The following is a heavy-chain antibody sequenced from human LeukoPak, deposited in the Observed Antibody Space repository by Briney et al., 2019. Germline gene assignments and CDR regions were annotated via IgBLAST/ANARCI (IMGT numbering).Heavy chain of an antibody. D-gene: IGHD3-3*01. V-gene: IGHV4-59*08. CDR1: GGSISSYY. J-gene: IGHJ6*03. CDR2: VYYNGST. Sequence: SETLSLTCTVSGGSISSYYWSWIRQPPGKGLEYIGCVYYNGSTNYNPSLKSRVTISVDTSKNQFSLNLSSVTAADTAMYYCARKAATISGVVNNYYYYMDVWGKGTTVTVSS. CDR3: ARKAATISGVVNNYYYYMDV.